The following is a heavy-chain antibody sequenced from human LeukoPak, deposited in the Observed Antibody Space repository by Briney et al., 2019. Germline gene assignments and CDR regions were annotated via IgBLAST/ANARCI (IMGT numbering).Heavy chain of an antibody. V-gene: IGHV1-18*04. Sequence: ASVKVSCKASGYSFTNYSISWVRQAPGQGPEWMGWISNYNANTHYAQKVQGRVTMTTDTSTSTVYMELRSLRYDDTAVYYCARGASYGGLYFDYWGQGTLVIVSS. D-gene: IGHD4-23*01. CDR1: GYSFTNYS. CDR2: ISNYNANT. J-gene: IGHJ4*02. CDR3: ARGASYGGLYFDY.